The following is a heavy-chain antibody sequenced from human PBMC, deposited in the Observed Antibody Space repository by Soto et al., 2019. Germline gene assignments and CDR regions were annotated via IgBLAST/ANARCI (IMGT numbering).Heavy chain of an antibody. CDR2: INHSGST. V-gene: IGHV4-34*01. CDR3: ARVERPHYYDSSGFLIDY. Sequence: SETLSLTCAVYGGSFSGYYWSWIRQPPGKGLEWIGEINHSGSTNYNPSLKSRVTISVDTSKNQFSLKLSSVTAADTAVYYCARVERPHYYDSSGFLIDYWGQGTLVTVSS. CDR1: GGSFSGYY. J-gene: IGHJ4*02. D-gene: IGHD3-22*01.